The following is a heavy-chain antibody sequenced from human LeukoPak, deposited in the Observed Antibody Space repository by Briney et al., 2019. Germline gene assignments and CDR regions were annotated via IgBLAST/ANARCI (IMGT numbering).Heavy chain of an antibody. J-gene: IGHJ6*02. CDR1: GYTFTGYY. V-gene: IGHV1-2*04. CDR3: ARDYYGSGSDWYYYYYGMDV. D-gene: IGHD3-10*01. Sequence: RASVKVSCKASGYTFTGYYMHWVRQAPGQGLEWMGWINPNSGGTNYAQKFQGWVTMTRVTSISTAYMELSRLRSDDTAVYYCARDYYGSGSDWYYYYYGMDVWGQGTTVTVSS. CDR2: INPNSGGT.